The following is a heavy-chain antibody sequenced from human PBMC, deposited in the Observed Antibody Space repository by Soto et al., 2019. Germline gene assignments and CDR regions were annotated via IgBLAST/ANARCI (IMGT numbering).Heavy chain of an antibody. CDR1: GFTFSSYA. D-gene: IGHD4-17*01. J-gene: IGHJ5*02. CDR2: ISGSGGST. CDR3: AKGKGNDYGDYVDWFDP. V-gene: IGHV3-23*01. Sequence: GGSLRLSCGASGFTFSSYAMSWVRQAPGKGLEWVSAISGSGGSTYYADSVKGRFTISRDNSKNTLYLQMNSLRAEDTAVYYCAKGKGNDYGDYVDWFDPWGQGTLVTVSS.